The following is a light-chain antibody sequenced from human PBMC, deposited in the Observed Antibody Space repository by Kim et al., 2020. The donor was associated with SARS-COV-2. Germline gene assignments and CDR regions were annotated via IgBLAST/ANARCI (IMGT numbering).Light chain of an antibody. CDR1: SSNIGNNY. CDR3: GTWDSSLSAGV. CDR2: DNN. Sequence: GQKVTISCSGSSSNIGNNYVSWYQQLPGTAPKLLIYDNNKRPSGIPDRFSGSKSGTSATLGITGLQTGDEADYYCGTWDSSLSAGVFGGGTKLT. V-gene: IGLV1-51*01. J-gene: IGLJ3*02.